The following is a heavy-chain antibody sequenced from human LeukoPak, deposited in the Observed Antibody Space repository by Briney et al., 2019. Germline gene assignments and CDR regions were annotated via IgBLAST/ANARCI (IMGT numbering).Heavy chain of an antibody. CDR2: INSNSGGT. Sequence: ASVKVSCKASGYTFTGYYMHWVRQAPGQGLEWMGWINSNSGGTNYAQKFQGRVTMTRDTSIGTSDMELSRLRAYDTVVYYGAIYSGYDGGESFDYWGQGTLVTVSS. J-gene: IGHJ4*02. CDR3: AIYSGYDGGESFDY. V-gene: IGHV1-2*02. D-gene: IGHD5-12*01. CDR1: GYTFTGYY.